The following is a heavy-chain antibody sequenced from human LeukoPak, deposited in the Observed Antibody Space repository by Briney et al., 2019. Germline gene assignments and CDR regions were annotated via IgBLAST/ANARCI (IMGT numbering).Heavy chain of an antibody. CDR1: GDSVSSNSAA. Sequence: SQTLSLTCAISGDSVSSNSAAWNWIRQSPSRGLEWLGRTYYRSKWYNDYAVSVKSRITINPDTSKNQFSLQLNSVTPEDTAVYYCARGEYYGSGRFYNWFDPWGQGTPVTVSS. J-gene: IGHJ5*02. CDR2: TYYRSKWYN. D-gene: IGHD3-10*01. V-gene: IGHV6-1*01. CDR3: ARGEYYGSGRFYNWFDP.